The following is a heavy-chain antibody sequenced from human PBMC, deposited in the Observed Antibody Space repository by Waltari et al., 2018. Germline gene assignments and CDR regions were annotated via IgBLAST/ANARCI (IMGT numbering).Heavy chain of an antibody. CDR1: GGSISSYY. CDR2: MYHRGSA. V-gene: IGHV4-59*01. Sequence: QVQLQESGSGLVKPSETLSLTCTVSGGSISSYYWSWIRQPPGTGLEWSVYMYHRGSANSNPSRKSRVTISGDTSKNQFSLKLSSVTAADTAVYYCARDVGRYDAFDIGGQGTMVTVSS. J-gene: IGHJ3*02. CDR3: ARDVGRYDAFDI. D-gene: IGHD3-10*01.